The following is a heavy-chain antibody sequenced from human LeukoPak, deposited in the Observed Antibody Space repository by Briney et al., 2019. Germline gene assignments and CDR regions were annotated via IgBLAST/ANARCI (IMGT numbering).Heavy chain of an antibody. CDR3: ARGVIAAAGPPLDAFDI. Sequence: ASVKVSCKASGGTFSSYAISWVRQAPGQGLEWMGGIIPIFGTANYAQKFQGRVTITADESTSTAYMELSSLRSEDTAVYYCARGVIAAAGPPLDAFDIWGQGTMVTVPS. J-gene: IGHJ3*02. CDR1: GGTFSSYA. V-gene: IGHV1-69*13. CDR2: IIPIFGTA. D-gene: IGHD6-13*01.